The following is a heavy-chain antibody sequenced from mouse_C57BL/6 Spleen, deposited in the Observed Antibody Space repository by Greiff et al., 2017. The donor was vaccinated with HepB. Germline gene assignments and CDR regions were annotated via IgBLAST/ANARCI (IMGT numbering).Heavy chain of an antibody. CDR1: GFTFSDYG. CDR3: ARHLDDYDEGLSPWFAY. V-gene: IGHV5-15*01. D-gene: IGHD2-4*01. J-gene: IGHJ3*01. Sequence: EVKVVESGGGLVQPGGSLKLSCAASGFTFSDYGMAWVRQAPRKGPEWVAFISNLAYSIYYADTVTGRFTISRENAKNTLYLEMSSLRSEDTAMYYCARHLDDYDEGLSPWFAYWGQGTLVTVSA. CDR2: ISNLAYSI.